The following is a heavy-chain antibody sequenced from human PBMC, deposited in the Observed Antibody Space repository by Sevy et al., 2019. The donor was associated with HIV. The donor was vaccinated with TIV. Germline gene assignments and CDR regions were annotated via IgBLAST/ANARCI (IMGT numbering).Heavy chain of an antibody. Sequence: GGSLRLSCAASGFTFSSYAMNWVRQAPGKGLEWVSGISGSGGSGDKTNYADSVKGRFTITRDDSKNSLYLQLNSIRDEEQAIYYCGRKYDSSGYFDYWGQGTLVTVSS. CDR3: GRKYDSSGYFDY. D-gene: IGHD3-22*01. J-gene: IGHJ4*02. CDR1: GFTFSSYA. CDR2: ISGSGGSGDKT. V-gene: IGHV3-23*01.